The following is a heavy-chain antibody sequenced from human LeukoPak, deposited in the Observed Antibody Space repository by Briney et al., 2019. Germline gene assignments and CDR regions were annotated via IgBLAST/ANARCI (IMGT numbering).Heavy chain of an antibody. D-gene: IGHD3-10*01. J-gene: IGHJ3*02. Sequence: SETLSLTCTVSGGSIGSYYWSWIRQPPGKGLEWIGYIYHSGSTYYNPSLKSRVTISVDRSKNQFSLKLSSVTAADTAVYYCARVPLWFGESNGAFDIWGQGTMVTVSS. CDR3: ARVPLWFGESNGAFDI. V-gene: IGHV4-30-2*01. CDR2: IYHSGST. CDR1: GGSIGSYY.